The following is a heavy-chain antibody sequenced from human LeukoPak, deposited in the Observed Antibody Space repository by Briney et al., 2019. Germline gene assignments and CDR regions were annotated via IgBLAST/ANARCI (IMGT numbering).Heavy chain of an antibody. D-gene: IGHD3-22*01. Sequence: GGSLRLSCAASGFTFSSYSMNWVRQAPGKGLEWVSYISSSSSTIYYADSVKGRFTISRDNAKSSLYLQMNSLRAEDTAVYYCARGTMIVAFDIWGQGTMVTVSS. CDR3: ARGTMIVAFDI. CDR2: ISSSSSTI. J-gene: IGHJ3*02. CDR1: GFTFSSYS. V-gene: IGHV3-48*01.